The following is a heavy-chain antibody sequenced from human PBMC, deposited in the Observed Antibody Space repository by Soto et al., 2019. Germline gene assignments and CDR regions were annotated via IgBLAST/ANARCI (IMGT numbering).Heavy chain of an antibody. J-gene: IGHJ4*02. CDR2: ISGSGGST. Sequence: GGSLRLSCAASGFTFSSYAMSWVRQAPGKGLEWVSAISGSGGSTYYADSVKGRFTIARDNSKNTLYLQMNSLRAEDTAVYYCAKVYFAVGGRPPLAYWGQGTLVTVSS. CDR1: GFTFSSYA. CDR3: AKVYFAVGGRPPLAY. V-gene: IGHV3-23*01. D-gene: IGHD1-26*01.